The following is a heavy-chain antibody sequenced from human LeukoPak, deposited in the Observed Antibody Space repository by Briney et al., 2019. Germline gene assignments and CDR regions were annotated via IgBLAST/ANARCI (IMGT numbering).Heavy chain of an antibody. Sequence: PSETLSLTCAVSGGSISSGGYSWSWIRQPPGKGLEWIGYIYYSGSTNYNPSLKSRVTISVDTSKNQFSLKLSSVTAADTAVYYCARTDYYDSSGAFDYWGQGTLVTVSS. CDR2: IYYSGST. V-gene: IGHV4-61*08. J-gene: IGHJ4*02. CDR1: GGSISSGGYS. D-gene: IGHD3-22*01. CDR3: ARTDYYDSSGAFDY.